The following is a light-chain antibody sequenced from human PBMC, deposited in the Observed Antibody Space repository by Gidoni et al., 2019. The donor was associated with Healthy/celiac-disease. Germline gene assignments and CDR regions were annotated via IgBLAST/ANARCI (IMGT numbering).Light chain of an antibody. CDR1: QSISSW. CDR2: DAS. J-gene: IGKJ1*01. Sequence: IQMTQSPSTLSASVGDRVTSTCRASQSISSWLAWYQQKPGKAPKLLIYDASSVESGVPSRFSGSGSGTEFTLTISSLQPDDFATYYCQQYNSYWTFGQGTKVEIK. CDR3: QQYNSYWT. V-gene: IGKV1-5*01.